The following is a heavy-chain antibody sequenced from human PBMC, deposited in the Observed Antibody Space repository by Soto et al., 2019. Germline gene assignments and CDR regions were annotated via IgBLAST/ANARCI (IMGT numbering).Heavy chain of an antibody. Sequence: GGSLRLSCAASGFTFSSYAMHWVRQAPGKGLEWVAVISYDGSNKYYADSVKGRFTISRDNSKNTLYLQMNSLRAEDTAVYYCARVRGYSGYGGAWGIDYWGQGTLVTVSS. CDR2: ISYDGSNK. CDR1: GFTFSSYA. CDR3: ARVRGYSGYGGAWGIDY. V-gene: IGHV3-30-3*01. J-gene: IGHJ4*02. D-gene: IGHD5-12*01.